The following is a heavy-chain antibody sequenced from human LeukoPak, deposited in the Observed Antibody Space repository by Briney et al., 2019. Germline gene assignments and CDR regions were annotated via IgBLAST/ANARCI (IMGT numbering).Heavy chain of an antibody. D-gene: IGHD6-19*01. J-gene: IGHJ4*02. V-gene: IGHV1-2*02. Sequence: ASVKVSCKASGYTFSDYYIPWVRQAPGQGLEWMAWINPTNGDTNYAQKFQGRVTMTRDTSISTAYMELTRLISDDTAVYCCARVGSSGWYVHPTLDYWGQGTLVTVSS. CDR1: GYTFSDYY. CDR2: INPTNGDT. CDR3: ARVGSSGWYVHPTLDY.